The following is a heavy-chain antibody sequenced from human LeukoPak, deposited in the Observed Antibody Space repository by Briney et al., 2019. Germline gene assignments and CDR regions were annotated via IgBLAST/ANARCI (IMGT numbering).Heavy chain of an antibody. CDR3: ARARGYYDNSGHENFDY. CDR2: ISATNGNT. D-gene: IGHD3-22*01. CDR1: GYTFTSYG. J-gene: IGHJ4*02. V-gene: IGHV1-18*01. Sequence: GASVKVSCKASGYTFTSYGITWVRQALGQGLEWMGWISATNGNTNYAQKFRGRVTMTTDTSTTTVYMELRSLRSDDTAVYYCARARGYYDNSGHENFDYWGRGTLVTVSS.